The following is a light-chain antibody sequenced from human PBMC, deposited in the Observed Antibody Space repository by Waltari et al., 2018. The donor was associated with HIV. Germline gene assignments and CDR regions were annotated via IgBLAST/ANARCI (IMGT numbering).Light chain of an antibody. CDR1: SSNIGSNY. V-gene: IGLV1-47*01. Sequence: ELTQPPSASGTPGQRVTISCSGSSSNIGSNYVYWYQHLPGTAPKLLIYMNNQRPSGVPDRFSGSQSGTSASLAISGLRSEDEADYYCAAWDASLSAWVFGGGTKLTVL. J-gene: IGLJ3*02. CDR2: MNN. CDR3: AAWDASLSAWV.